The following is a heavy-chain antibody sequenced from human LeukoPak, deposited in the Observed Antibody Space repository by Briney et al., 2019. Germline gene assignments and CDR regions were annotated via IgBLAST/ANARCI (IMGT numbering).Heavy chain of an antibody. V-gene: IGHV3-23*01. Sequence: GGSLRLSCAASGFTFSSYGMSWVRQAPGKGLEWVSAISGSGGSTYYADSVRGRFTISRDNSKNTLYLQMNSLRAEDTAVYYCAKRGGAYYYDSSGYYYPSDYYFDYWGQGTLVTVSS. CDR3: AKRGGAYYYDSSGYYYPSDYYFDY. J-gene: IGHJ4*02. CDR1: GFTFSSYG. D-gene: IGHD3-22*01. CDR2: ISGSGGST.